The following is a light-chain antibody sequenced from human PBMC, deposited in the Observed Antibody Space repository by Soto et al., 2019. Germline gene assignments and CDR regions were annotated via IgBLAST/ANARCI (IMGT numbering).Light chain of an antibody. J-gene: IGLJ3*02. CDR3: CSYAGSSTWV. V-gene: IGLV2-23*01. CDR2: ESS. CDR1: SSDVGSYNL. Sequence: QSALTQPASVSGSPGQSITISCTGTSSDVGSYNLVSWYQQHPGKAPKLMIYESSKRPSGVSNRFSGSKSGNTASLTISGRQAEDEADYYCCSYAGSSTWVFGGGTKLTVL.